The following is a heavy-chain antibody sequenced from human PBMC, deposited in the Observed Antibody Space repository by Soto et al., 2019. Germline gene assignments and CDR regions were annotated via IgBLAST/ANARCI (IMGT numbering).Heavy chain of an antibody. J-gene: IGHJ6*02. V-gene: IGHV3-9*01. CDR1: GFTIDDYA. CDR3: AKDGFAFSYDYGLEV. Sequence: EEQLVESGGTLVQPGRSLRLSCAASGFTIDDYAMHWVRQAPGKGLEWVSGINWNSGNIGYADSVKGRFTISRDNAKNSLYLQMDSLRGEDTALYYCAKDGFAFSYDYGLEVWGQGTSVTVSS. D-gene: IGHD3-10*01. CDR2: INWNSGNI.